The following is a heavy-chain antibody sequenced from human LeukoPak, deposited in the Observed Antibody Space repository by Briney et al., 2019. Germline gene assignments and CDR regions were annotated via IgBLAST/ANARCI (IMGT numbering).Heavy chain of an antibody. Sequence: ASVKVSCKASGYTFTGYYMHWVRQAPGQGLEWMGWISPNSGGTNYAQKFQGRVTMTRDTSISTAYMELSRLRSDDTAVYYCARDYWGIAAEEEPSDYWGQGTLVTVSS. V-gene: IGHV1-2*02. CDR1: GYTFTGYY. J-gene: IGHJ4*02. D-gene: IGHD6-13*01. CDR3: ARDYWGIAAEEEPSDY. CDR2: ISPNSGGT.